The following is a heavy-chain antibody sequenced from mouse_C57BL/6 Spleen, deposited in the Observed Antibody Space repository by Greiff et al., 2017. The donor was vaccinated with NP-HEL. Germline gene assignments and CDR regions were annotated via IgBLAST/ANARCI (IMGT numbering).Heavy chain of an antibody. CDR1: GYTFTDYY. J-gene: IGHJ1*03. D-gene: IGHD1-1*01. V-gene: IGHV1-26*01. CDR2: INPNNGGT. CDR3: ARCPYYYGSSGYFDV. Sequence: EVQLQQSGPELVKPGASVKISCKASGYTFTDYYMNWVKQSHGKSLEWIGDINPNNGGTSYNQKFKGKATLTVDKSSSTAYMELRSLTSEDSAVYYCARCPYYYGSSGYFDVWGTGTTVTVSS.